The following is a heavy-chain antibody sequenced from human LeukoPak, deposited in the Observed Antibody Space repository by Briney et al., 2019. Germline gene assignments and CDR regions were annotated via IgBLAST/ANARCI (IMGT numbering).Heavy chain of an antibody. CDR2: ISWNSGSI. Sequence: GGSLRLSCAASGFTFDDYAMHWVRQAPGKGLEWVSGISWNSGSIGYADSVKGRFTISRDNAKNSLYLQMNSLRAEDTALYYCAKGGIAAAGTTPPDYWGQGTLVTVSS. D-gene: IGHD6-13*01. V-gene: IGHV3-9*01. CDR3: AKGGIAAAGTTPPDY. CDR1: GFTFDDYA. J-gene: IGHJ4*02.